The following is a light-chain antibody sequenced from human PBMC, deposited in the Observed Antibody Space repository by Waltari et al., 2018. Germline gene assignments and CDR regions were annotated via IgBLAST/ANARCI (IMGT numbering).Light chain of an antibody. CDR1: QSVSSTY. J-gene: IGKJ4*01. CDR2: GAS. CDR3: QQFGSSPPIT. Sequence: EIVLTQSPGTLSLSPGERATLSGRASQSVSSTYLSWYQQKPGQTPRLLIYGASSRATGIPDRFSGSGSGTDFTLTISRLEPEDVAVYYCQQFGSSPPITFGGGTKVEIK. V-gene: IGKV3-20*01.